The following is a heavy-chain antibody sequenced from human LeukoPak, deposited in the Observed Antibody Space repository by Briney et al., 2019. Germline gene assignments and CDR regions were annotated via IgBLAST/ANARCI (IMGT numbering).Heavy chain of an antibody. D-gene: IGHD6-19*01. Sequence: SETLSLTCTVSGGSISSYYWSWIRQPPGKGLEWIGYIYYSGSTSYNPSLKSRVTISVDTSENQFSLKLSSVTAADTAVYYCARAVSGWPHHLYYYYYMDVWGKGTTVTISS. CDR3: ARAVSGWPHHLYYYYYMDV. CDR2: IYYSGST. CDR1: GGSISSYY. J-gene: IGHJ6*03. V-gene: IGHV4-59*01.